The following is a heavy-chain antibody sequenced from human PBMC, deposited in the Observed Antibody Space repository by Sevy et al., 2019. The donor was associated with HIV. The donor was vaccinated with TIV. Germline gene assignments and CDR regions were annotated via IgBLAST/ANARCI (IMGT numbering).Heavy chain of an antibody. CDR2: ISYDGNNK. CDR1: GFTFSSYA. J-gene: IGHJ1*01. Sequence: QLGGSLRLSCAASGFTFSSYAIHWVRQTPGKGLEWVAVISYDGNNKYYADSVKGRFTVSRDNSKNTLYAQMNSLRAEDTAVYYCAKDHNLWSEGGFLHHWGQGTLVTVSS. V-gene: IGHV3-30*18. D-gene: IGHD3-10*01. CDR3: AKDHNLWSEGGFLHH.